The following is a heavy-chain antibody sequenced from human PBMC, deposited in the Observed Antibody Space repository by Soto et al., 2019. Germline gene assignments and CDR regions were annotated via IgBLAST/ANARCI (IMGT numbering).Heavy chain of an antibody. D-gene: IGHD1-26*01. CDR2: ISSSSSTI. CDR3: ARVPPSWELLFDY. J-gene: IGHJ4*02. V-gene: IGHV3-48*01. Sequence: EVQLVEAGGGMEQPGGSLGLSCAASGFTFSSYSMNWVRQAPGKGLEWVSYISSSSSTIYYADSVKGRFTISRDNAKNSLYLQMNSLRAEGKAVYYCARVPPSWELLFDYWGQGTLVTVSS. CDR1: GFTFSSYS.